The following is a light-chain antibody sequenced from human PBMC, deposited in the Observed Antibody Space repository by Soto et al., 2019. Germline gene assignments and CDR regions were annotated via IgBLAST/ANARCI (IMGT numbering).Light chain of an antibody. Sequence: QSVLTQPPSASGTPGQRVTISCSGSSSNIGNNHVYWYQQLAGTAPKLLMSETNQRPSGVPNRFTASKYGASASLAISGIRSEDEAAYYCAAWDGGLSRPLFGGGTQLTVL. V-gene: IGLV1-47*01. J-gene: IGLJ3*02. CDR1: SSNIGNNH. CDR3: AAWDGGLSRPL. CDR2: ETN.